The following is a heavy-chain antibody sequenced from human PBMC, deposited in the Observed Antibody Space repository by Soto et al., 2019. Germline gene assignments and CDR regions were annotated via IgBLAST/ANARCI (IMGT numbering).Heavy chain of an antibody. CDR1: GFTFSSYA. J-gene: IGHJ4*02. CDR2: ITGSGAGS. Sequence: GGSLRLSCAASGFTFSSYAMNWVRQAPGKGLEWVSGITGSGAGSYYADSVKGRFTISRDTSKNTLYLQMSSLRAEDTAVYYCATRKYCPSTTCFDFWGQGTQVTVSS. D-gene: IGHD2-2*01. V-gene: IGHV3-23*01. CDR3: ATRKYCPSTTCFDF.